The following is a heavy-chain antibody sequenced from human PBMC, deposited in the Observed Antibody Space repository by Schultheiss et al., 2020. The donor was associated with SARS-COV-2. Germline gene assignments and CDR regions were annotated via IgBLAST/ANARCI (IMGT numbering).Heavy chain of an antibody. D-gene: IGHD4-17*01. V-gene: IGHV4-61*08. CDR3: ARVPYGDPYWYFDL. J-gene: IGHJ2*01. CDR2: IYYSGST. CDR1: GGSISNGDHT. Sequence: SETLSLTCAVSGGSISNGDHTWSWIRQPPGKDLEWIGYIYYSGSTNYNPSLKSRVTISVDTSKNQFSLKLSSVTAADTAVYYCARVPYGDPYWYFDLWGRGAVVTVSS.